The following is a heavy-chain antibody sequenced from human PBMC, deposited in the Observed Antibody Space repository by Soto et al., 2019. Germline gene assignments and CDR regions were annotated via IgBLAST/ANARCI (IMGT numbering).Heavy chain of an antibody. Sequence: PGGSLRLSCAASGFTFSSYAMSWVRQAPGKGLEWVSSISDSGGNTYYADSVKGRFTISRDNSKNTLYLQMNSLRAEDTAVYYCAKDPPIPTLTIPRFYYYVMDVCGQGTTVTVSS. D-gene: IGHD2-21*01. CDR1: GFTFSSYA. CDR3: AKDPPIPTLTIPRFYYYVMDV. CDR2: ISDSGGNT. V-gene: IGHV3-23*01. J-gene: IGHJ6*02.